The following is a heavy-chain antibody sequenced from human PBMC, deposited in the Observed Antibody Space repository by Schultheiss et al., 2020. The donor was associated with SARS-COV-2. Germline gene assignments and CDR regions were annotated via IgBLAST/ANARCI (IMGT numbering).Heavy chain of an antibody. V-gene: IGHV3-21*01. CDR3: VRETYYYDSSGFYQYYFDY. CDR2: ISGSSSYI. J-gene: IGHJ4*02. Sequence: GGSLRLSCAASGFTFSSYAMHWVRQAPGKGLEWVSSISGSSSYIHYADSVKGRFTISRDNAKNSLYLQMNSLRAEDTAVYYCVRETYYYDSSGFYQYYFDYWGQGTLVTVSS. CDR1: GFTFSSYA. D-gene: IGHD3-22*01.